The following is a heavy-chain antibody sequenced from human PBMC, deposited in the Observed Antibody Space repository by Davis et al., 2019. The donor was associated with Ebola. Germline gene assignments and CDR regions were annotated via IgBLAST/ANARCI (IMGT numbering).Heavy chain of an antibody. Sequence: GESLKISCVASGSTFSSHWMDWVRQVPGKGLVFVSHINIDGSTTSYADFVKGRFTISRDNSKNTLYLQMNSLRAEDTAVYYCAKAPSGWYWFDPWGQGTLVTVSS. CDR1: GSTFSSHW. CDR2: INIDGSTT. J-gene: IGHJ5*02. D-gene: IGHD6-19*01. CDR3: AKAPSGWYWFDP. V-gene: IGHV3-74*01.